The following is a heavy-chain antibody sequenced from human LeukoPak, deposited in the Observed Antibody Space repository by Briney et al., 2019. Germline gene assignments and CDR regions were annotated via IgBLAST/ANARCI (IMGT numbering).Heavy chain of an antibody. Sequence: SETLSLSCAVSGGSISSGGYSWSWIRQPPGKGLEWIGYIYHSGSTYYNPSLKSRVTISVDRSKNQFSLKLSSVTAADTAVYYCASSGSRAANWLDPWGQGTLVTVSS. V-gene: IGHV4-30-2*01. J-gene: IGHJ5*02. CDR1: GGSISSGGYS. CDR3: ASSGSRAANWLDP. D-gene: IGHD1-26*01. CDR2: IYHSGST.